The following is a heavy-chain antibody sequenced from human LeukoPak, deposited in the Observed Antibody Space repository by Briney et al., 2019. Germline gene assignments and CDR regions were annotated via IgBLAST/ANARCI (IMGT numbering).Heavy chain of an antibody. CDR3: ARAKVYCSSTSCPQHGFDP. CDR2: IIPICGIA. CDR1: GGTFSSYA. Sequence: SVKVSCKASGGTFSSYAISWVRQAPGQGLEWMGRIIPICGIANYAQKFQGRVTITADNSTSTAYMELSSLRSEDTAVYYCARAKVYCSSTSCPQHGFDPWGQGTLVTVSS. V-gene: IGHV1-69*04. J-gene: IGHJ5*02. D-gene: IGHD2-2*01.